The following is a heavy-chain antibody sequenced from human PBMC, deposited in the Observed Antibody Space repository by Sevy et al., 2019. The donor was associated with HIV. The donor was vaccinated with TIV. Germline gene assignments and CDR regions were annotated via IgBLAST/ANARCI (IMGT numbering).Heavy chain of an antibody. J-gene: IGHJ6*02. Sequence: GGSLRLSCAASGFTFDDYAMHWVRQAPGKGLEWVSGISWNSGSIGYADSVKGRFTISRDNAKNSLYLQMNSLRAEDTALYYCAKEGQITVVTSGYYGMDVWGQGTTVTVSS. CDR1: GFTFDDYA. V-gene: IGHV3-9*01. CDR2: ISWNSGSI. D-gene: IGHD2-15*01. CDR3: AKEGQITVVTSGYYGMDV.